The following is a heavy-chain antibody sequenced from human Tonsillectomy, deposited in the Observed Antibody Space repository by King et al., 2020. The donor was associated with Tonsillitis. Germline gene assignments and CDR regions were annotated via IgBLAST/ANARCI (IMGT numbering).Heavy chain of an antibody. CDR3: GSATYCSSTNCPFYYGMDV. Sequence: VQLVESGGGVVQPGTSLRLSCVASGFTFSGDGMHWVRQAPGKGLEWVAGIWYDGSDKRYANSVKGRFTISRDNSKNTLYLQMKSLRAEDTAVYHCGSATYCSSTNCPFYYGMDVWGQGTTVTVSS. V-gene: IGHV3-33*01. CDR1: GFTFSGDG. D-gene: IGHD2-2*01. CDR2: IWYDGSDK. J-gene: IGHJ6*02.